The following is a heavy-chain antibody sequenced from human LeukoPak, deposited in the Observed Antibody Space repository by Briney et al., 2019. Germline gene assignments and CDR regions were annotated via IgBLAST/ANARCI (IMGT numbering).Heavy chain of an antibody. CDR2: ISWDSGSI. V-gene: IGHV3-9*01. Sequence: GGSLRLSCAASRFTFDDYAMHWVRQAPGKGLEWVSGISWDSGSIGYADSVKGRFTISRDNAKNSLYLQMNSLRAEDTALYYCARAANYDSSGRDYWGQGTLVTVSS. D-gene: IGHD3-22*01. J-gene: IGHJ4*02. CDR1: RFTFDDYA. CDR3: ARAANYDSSGRDY.